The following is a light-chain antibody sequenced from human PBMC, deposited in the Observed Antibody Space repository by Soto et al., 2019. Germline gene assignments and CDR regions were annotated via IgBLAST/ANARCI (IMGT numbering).Light chain of an antibody. CDR3: RQATHWPIT. Sequence: MSRYRKYLTATLGQPAAISCMANQILVYSDGVAYFIGWQQRPGRSPRRLIYKVSNRDSGVPARFFGSGACSDFALKISRGVAAEVGVYYCRQATHWPITFGQGTRLEIK. CDR2: KVS. J-gene: IGKJ5*01. V-gene: IGKV2-30*01. CDR1: QILVYSDGVAY.